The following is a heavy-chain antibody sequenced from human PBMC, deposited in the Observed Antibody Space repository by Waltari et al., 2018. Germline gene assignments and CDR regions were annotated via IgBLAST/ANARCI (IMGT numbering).Heavy chain of an antibody. CDR2: IKQDGSEK. CDR1: GFPFSTYW. CDR3: ARVREDFWSGFYH. J-gene: IGHJ4*02. Sequence: EVQLVESGGGLVQPGGSLRLSCAASGFPFSTYWLSWVRQAPGKGLEWVANIKQDGSEKYYVDSVKGRFTISRDNTNNSLYLQMNSLRAEDTAVYYCARVREDFWSGFYHWGQGALVTVSS. D-gene: IGHD3-3*01. V-gene: IGHV3-7*01.